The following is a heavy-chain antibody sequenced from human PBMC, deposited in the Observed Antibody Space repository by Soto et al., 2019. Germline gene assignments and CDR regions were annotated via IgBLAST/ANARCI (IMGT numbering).Heavy chain of an antibody. Sequence: GGSLRLSXAASGFTFDDYAMHWVRQAPGKGLEWVSGISWNSGSIGYADSVKGRFTISRDNAKNSLYLQMNSLRAEDTALYYCAKDLSHGKNWFDPWGQGTLVTVSS. CDR2: ISWNSGSI. CDR3: AKDLSHGKNWFDP. D-gene: IGHD1-1*01. J-gene: IGHJ5*02. CDR1: GFTFDDYA. V-gene: IGHV3-9*01.